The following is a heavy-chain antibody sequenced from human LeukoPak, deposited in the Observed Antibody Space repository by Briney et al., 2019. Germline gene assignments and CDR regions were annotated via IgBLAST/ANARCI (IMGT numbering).Heavy chain of an antibody. CDR3: ERDRRNFCWERDDY. Sequence: ASVKVSCKASGYTFTTYCISWVPHAPGQGLEWMGWTSVYNGHTNYTENLQDRVTLTTDTYTRTAYRAQRGLRSHDTAVYYCERDRRNFCWERDDYWGQGTLVTVSP. D-gene: IGHD1-1*01. CDR2: TSVYNGHT. J-gene: IGHJ4*02. V-gene: IGHV1-18*01. CDR1: GYTFTTYC.